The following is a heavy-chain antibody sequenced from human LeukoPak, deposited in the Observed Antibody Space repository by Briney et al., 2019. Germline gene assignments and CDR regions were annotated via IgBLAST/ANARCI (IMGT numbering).Heavy chain of an antibody. D-gene: IGHD1-1*01. J-gene: IGHJ4*02. CDR2: IRRDGGEI. V-gene: IGHV3-7*01. CDR3: VKDGPDWHDFDH. Sequence: GGSLRFACASSGLGLSTAWRSWVRQAPGKRVECGANIRRDGGEIYYMDSVKGRFAISRDNAKNSLYLQMNSLRVEDPALSQCVKDGPDWHDFDHSRQGTLVTVYS. CDR1: GLGLSTAW.